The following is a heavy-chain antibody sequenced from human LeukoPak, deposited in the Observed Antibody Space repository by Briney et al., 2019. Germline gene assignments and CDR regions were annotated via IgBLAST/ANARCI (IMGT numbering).Heavy chain of an antibody. CDR1: GVSFDDYY. V-gene: IGHV4-34*01. CDR3: TRMTTGHDY. J-gene: IGHJ4*02. Sequence: PSETLSLTCAVSGVSFDDYYWSWVRQTPGKGLEWIGEINHSGYTNDSPSLKSRVTLSIDTSRKRFSLNLRPVTVADAGIYYCTRMTTGHDYWGQGTLVTVSS. D-gene: IGHD4-17*01. CDR2: INHSGYT.